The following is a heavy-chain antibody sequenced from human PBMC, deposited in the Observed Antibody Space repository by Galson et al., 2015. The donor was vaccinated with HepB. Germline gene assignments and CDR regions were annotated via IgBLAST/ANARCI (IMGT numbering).Heavy chain of an antibody. CDR3: AKGLLAVTIYGMDV. D-gene: IGHD4-17*01. Sequence: SLRLSCAASGFTFSSYAMSWVRQAPGKGLEWVSAISGSGGSTYYADSVKGRFTISRDNSKNTLYLQMNSLRAEDTAVYYCAKGLLAVTIYGMDVCGPGTTFTVSS. V-gene: IGHV3-23*01. CDR2: ISGSGGST. J-gene: IGHJ6*02. CDR1: GFTFSSYA.